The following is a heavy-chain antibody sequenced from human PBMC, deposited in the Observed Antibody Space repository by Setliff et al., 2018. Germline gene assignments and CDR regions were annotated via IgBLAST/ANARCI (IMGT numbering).Heavy chain of an antibody. CDR3: ARLESLGDLSLYGLWFDP. Sequence: GASVKVSCKASGYTFTSYDINWVRQAPGQGLEWMGWINHNSGGTNYAQKFQGRVTMTRDTSISTAYMELSRLRSDDTAVYYCARLESLGDLSLYGLWFDPWGQGTLVTVSS. V-gene: IGHV1-2*02. CDR1: GYTFTSYD. CDR2: INHNSGGT. J-gene: IGHJ5*02. D-gene: IGHD3-16*02.